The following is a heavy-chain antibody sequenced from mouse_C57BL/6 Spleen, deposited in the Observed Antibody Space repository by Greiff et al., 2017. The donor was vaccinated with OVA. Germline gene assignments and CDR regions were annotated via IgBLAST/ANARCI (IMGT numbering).Heavy chain of an antibody. J-gene: IGHJ3*01. CDR2: IYPGDGDT. CDR3: ARSDYYGSSYPLAY. CDR1: GYAFSSSW. V-gene: IGHV1-82*01. Sequence: QVQLQQSGPELVKPGASVKISCKASGYAFSSSWMNWVKQRPGKGLEWIGRIYPGDGDTNYNGKFKGKATLTADKSSSTAYMQLSSLTSEDSAVYFGARSDYYGSSYPLAYWGQGTLVTVSA. D-gene: IGHD1-1*01.